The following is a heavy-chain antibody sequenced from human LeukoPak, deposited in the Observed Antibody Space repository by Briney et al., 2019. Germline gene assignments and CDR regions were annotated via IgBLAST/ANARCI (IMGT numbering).Heavy chain of an antibody. CDR2: ISGSGGST. Sequence: GGSLRLSCAASGFTFSSYSMNWVRQAPGKGLEWVSAISGSGGSTYYADSVKGRFTISRDNSKNTLYLQMNSLRAEDTAVYYCAKEPLRYYFCYFDYWGQGTLVTVSS. D-gene: IGHD3-9*01. J-gene: IGHJ4*02. CDR3: AKEPLRYYFCYFDY. V-gene: IGHV3-23*01. CDR1: GFTFSSYS.